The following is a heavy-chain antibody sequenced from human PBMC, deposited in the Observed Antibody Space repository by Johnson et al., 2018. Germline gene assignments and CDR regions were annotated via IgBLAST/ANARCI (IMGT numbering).Heavy chain of an antibody. CDR1: GFTFSSYS. J-gene: IGHJ1*01. CDR2: ISSSSSYI. CDR3: AKEGVMEWEYYGPFQY. D-gene: IGHD1-26*01. V-gene: IGHV3-21*01. Sequence: VQLVQSGGGLVKPGGSLRLSCAASGFTFSSYSMNWVRQAPGKGLEWVSSISSSSSYIYYADSVKGRFTISRDNSKNTLYLQMNWLRAEETAVYYCAKEGVMEWEYYGPFQYWGPGTLVTVSS.